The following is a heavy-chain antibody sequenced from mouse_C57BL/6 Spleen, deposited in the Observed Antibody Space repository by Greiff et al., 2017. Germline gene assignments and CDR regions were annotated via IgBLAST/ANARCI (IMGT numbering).Heavy chain of an antibody. J-gene: IGHJ2*01. CDR3: AREADGYYFED. D-gene: IGHD2-3*01. Sequence: QVHVKQPGAELVRPGTSVKMSCKASGYTFTNYWLGWAKQRPGHGLAWIGDLYPAGGYTNYNEKFKGKATLTADESSSTAFMQFSSLTSEDSAIYCCAREADGYYFEDWGPGTTLTVSA. V-gene: IGHV1-63*01. CDR1: GYTFTNYW. CDR2: LYPAGGYT.